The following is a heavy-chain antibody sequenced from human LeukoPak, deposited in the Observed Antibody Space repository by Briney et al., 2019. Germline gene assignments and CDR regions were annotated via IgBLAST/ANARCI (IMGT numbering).Heavy chain of an antibody. Sequence: GGSLRLSCAASGFTFSDYYMSWIRQAPGKGLEWVSYISSSGTTIYYADSVKGRFTISRDNAKNSLYLQTNSLRAEDTAVYYCARDRGVMTSDAFDIWGYGTMVTVSS. D-gene: IGHD2-21*02. J-gene: IGHJ3*02. CDR1: GFTFSDYY. CDR2: ISSSGTTI. CDR3: ARDRGVMTSDAFDI. V-gene: IGHV3-11*04.